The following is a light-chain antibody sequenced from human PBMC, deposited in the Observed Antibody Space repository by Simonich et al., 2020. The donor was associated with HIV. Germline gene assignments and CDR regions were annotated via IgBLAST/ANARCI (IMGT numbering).Light chain of an antibody. J-gene: IGKJ4*01. Sequence: DIQMTQSPSSLSASVGDRVTITCQASQDISNYLNWSQQKPGKAHKLLIYDASNLETGVPSRFSGSGSGTDFTFTISSLQPEDIATYYCQQYDNLPLTFGGGTKVEIK. CDR2: DAS. V-gene: IGKV1-33*01. CDR1: QDISNY. CDR3: QQYDNLPLT.